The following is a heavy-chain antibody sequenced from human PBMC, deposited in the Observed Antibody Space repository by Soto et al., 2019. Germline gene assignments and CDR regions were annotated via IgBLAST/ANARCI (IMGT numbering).Heavy chain of an antibody. D-gene: IGHD1-1*01. CDR2: INPKSRGT. J-gene: IGHJ5*02. CDR1: GYTFTHFV. Sequence: GASVKVSCKASGYTFTHFVIHWVRQAPGEGLEWMGWINPKSRGTNYAQKFQGRVTMTRDTSNSTAYMELRDLRSDDTAVYYCARVTLKAGNWFDPWGQGTLVTVSS. CDR3: ARVTLKAGNWFDP. V-gene: IGHV1-2*02.